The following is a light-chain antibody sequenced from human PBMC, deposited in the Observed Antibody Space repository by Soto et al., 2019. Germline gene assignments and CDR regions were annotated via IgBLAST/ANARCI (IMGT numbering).Light chain of an antibody. V-gene: IGKV1-5*03. CDR3: QQYNTYPLT. CDR1: QSISTW. J-gene: IGKJ4*01. Sequence: DLQMTQSPSTLSASVGDRVTITCRASQSISTWLAWYQQKPGKAPKLLIYKASSLEGGVPSRFSGSGSGTEFNITISSLQPDDFATYYCQQYNTYPLTFGGGTMVEIK. CDR2: KAS.